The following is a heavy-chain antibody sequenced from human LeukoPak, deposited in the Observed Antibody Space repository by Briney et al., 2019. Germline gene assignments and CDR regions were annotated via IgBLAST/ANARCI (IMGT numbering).Heavy chain of an antibody. CDR1: GGSISSYY. V-gene: IGHV4-59*08. CDR2: SYYSGST. CDR3: AGYTRGTNGMDV. J-gene: IGHJ6*02. Sequence: SETLSLTCTVSGGSISSYYWSWIRQPPGKGLEWIGYSYYSGSTNYNPSLKSRVTISVDTTKNQFSLKLSSVTAADTAVYYCAGYTRGTNGMDVWGQGTTVTVSS. D-gene: IGHD1-26*01.